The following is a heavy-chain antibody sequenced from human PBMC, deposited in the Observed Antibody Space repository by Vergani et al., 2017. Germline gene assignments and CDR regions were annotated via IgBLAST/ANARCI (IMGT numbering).Heavy chain of an antibody. Sequence: QITLKESGPTLVKPTQTLKLTCTFSGFSLSTSGVGVGWIRPPPGKALEWLALIYWNDEKRYSPSLKSRPTITKDTSKNQVVLTMKHMHPVDTATNYWAHRLSGRNSSVRAPPSYYYYYYMNVWGKGTTVTVSS. V-gene: IGHV2-5*01. CDR3: AHRLSGRNSSVRAPPSYYYYYYMNV. D-gene: IGHD3-10*01. J-gene: IGHJ6*03. CDR2: IYWNDEK. CDR1: GFSLSTSGVG.